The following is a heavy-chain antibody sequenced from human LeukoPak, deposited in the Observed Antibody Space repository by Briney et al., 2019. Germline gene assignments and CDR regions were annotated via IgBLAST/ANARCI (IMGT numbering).Heavy chain of an antibody. CDR1: GFTFSSHS. V-gene: IGHV3-21*01. J-gene: IGHJ4*02. CDR3: ASGRDFDCLLLPY. D-gene: IGHD3-9*01. CDR2: ISASSSYI. Sequence: PGGSLRLSCAASGFTFSSHSMNWVRQAPGEGLEWVSSISASSSYIHYADSLKGRLTLSRDNAKNSLYLQMNRLRAEDTAVYYCASGRDFDCLLLPYGGQGTLVTVSS.